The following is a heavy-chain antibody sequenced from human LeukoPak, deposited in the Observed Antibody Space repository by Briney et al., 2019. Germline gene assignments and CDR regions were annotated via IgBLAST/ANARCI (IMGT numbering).Heavy chain of an antibody. CDR3: ARDLVGATLDY. CDR1: GFPFSSYS. J-gene: IGHJ4*02. V-gene: IGHV3-21*01. Sequence: GGSLRLSCAASGFPFSSYSMNWVRQAPGKGLEWVSYISSSSSYIYYADSVKGRFTISRDNAKNSLYLQMNSLRAEDTAVYYCARDLVGATLDYWGQGTLVTASS. CDR2: ISSSSSYI. D-gene: IGHD1-26*01.